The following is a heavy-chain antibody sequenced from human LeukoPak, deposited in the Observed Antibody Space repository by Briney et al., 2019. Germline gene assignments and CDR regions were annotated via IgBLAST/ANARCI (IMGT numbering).Heavy chain of an antibody. V-gene: IGHV3-23*01. J-gene: IGHJ4*02. D-gene: IGHD4-11*01. CDR3: AKEKDYRVFDH. Sequence: GGSLRLSCTASGFSLSAHPTSWVRQGPGKSLEWVSVISGSGQTTYYADSVKGRFTVSKDNSKNTVYLQMSSLRADDTAVYYCAKEKDYRVFDHWGQGTLVSVSS. CDR1: GFSLSAHP. CDR2: ISGSGQTT.